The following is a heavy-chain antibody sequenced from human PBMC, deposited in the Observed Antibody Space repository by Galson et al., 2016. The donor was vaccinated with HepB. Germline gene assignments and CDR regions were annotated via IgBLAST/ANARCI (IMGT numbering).Heavy chain of an antibody. Sequence: SLRLSCAASGLGFSIHWMNWVRQAPGRGLVWVSRIKADGSDTHYADSVRGRFTISRDNAKNTLYLQMDSLRPDDTAVYYCTRGAGSTRAGSDDWGQGTLVTVSS. CDR1: GLGFSIHW. CDR3: TRGAGSTRAGSDD. V-gene: IGHV3-74*01. J-gene: IGHJ4*02. CDR2: IKADGSDT. D-gene: IGHD3-10*01.